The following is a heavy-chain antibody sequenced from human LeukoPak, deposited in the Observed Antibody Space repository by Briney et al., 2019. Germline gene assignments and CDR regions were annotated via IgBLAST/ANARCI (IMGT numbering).Heavy chain of an antibody. J-gene: IGHJ6*02. CDR2: IKQDGSEK. Sequence: GGSLRLSCAASGFTFSHYGMHWVRQAPGKGLEWVANIKQDGSEKYYVDSVKGRFTISRDNAKNSLYLQMNSLRAEDTAVYYCARDQFYCSSTGCYLSYYYGMDVWGQGTTVTVSS. CDR1: GFTFSHYG. D-gene: IGHD2-2*01. CDR3: ARDQFYCSSTGCYLSYYYGMDV. V-gene: IGHV3-7*01.